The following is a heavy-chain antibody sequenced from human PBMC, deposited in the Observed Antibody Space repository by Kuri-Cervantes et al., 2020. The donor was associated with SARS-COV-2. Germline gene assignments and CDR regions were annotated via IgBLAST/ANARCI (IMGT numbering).Heavy chain of an antibody. Sequence: GESLKISCAASGFIFSSYAIHWVRQAPGKGLEWVAVISYDGSNKYFADSVKGRFTISRDNSKNMLYLQMNSLRGEDTAVYYCARDPSWPLTYYDILTGYFDYWGQGTLVTVSS. V-gene: IGHV3-30-3*01. D-gene: IGHD3-9*01. CDR1: GFIFSSYA. CDR3: ARDPSWPLTYYDILTGYFDY. J-gene: IGHJ4*02. CDR2: ISYDGSNK.